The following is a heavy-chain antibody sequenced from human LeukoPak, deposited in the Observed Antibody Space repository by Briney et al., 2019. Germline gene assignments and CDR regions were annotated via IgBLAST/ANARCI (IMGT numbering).Heavy chain of an antibody. J-gene: IGHJ6*03. CDR1: GFTFSSYA. D-gene: IGHD3-10*01. CDR3: ARGFLYYYYYMDD. CDR2: ISYDGSNK. Sequence: GGSLRLSCAASGFTFSSYAMHWVRQAPGKGLEWVAVISYDGSNKYYADSVKGRFTISRDNSKNTLYLQMNSLRAEDTAVYYCARGFLYYYYYMDDWGKGTTVTVSS. V-gene: IGHV3-30*01.